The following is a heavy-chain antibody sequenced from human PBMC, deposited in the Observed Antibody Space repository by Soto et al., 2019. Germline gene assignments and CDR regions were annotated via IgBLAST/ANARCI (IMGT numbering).Heavy chain of an antibody. CDR2: INTDGSGT. Sequence: GGSLRLSFAASGFTFSSDWMHWFGQAPGKGLVWVSRINTDGSGTSYADSVKGRFTISRDNSKNTMYLQMNSLRAEDTAVYYCAKERYGDGWYVFDYWGQGTLVTVSS. D-gene: IGHD6-19*01. V-gene: IGHV3-74*01. CDR3: AKERYGDGWYVFDY. J-gene: IGHJ4*02. CDR1: GFTFSSDW.